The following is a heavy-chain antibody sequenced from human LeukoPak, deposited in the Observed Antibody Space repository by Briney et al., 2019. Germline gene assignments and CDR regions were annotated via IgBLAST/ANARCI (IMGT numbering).Heavy chain of an antibody. CDR1: GFTFGSCA. D-gene: IGHD6-19*01. CDR2: ITGNGGST. J-gene: IGHJ3*02. V-gene: IGHV3-23*01. Sequence: GGSLRLSCATSGFTFGSCATTWVRHAPGKGLEWVSTITGNGGSTYSADSVKGRFTISRDNFKNTLYLQMNTLRAEDTAVYYCARSPGGWYMDPFDIWGQGTMVIVSS. CDR3: ARSPGGWYMDPFDI.